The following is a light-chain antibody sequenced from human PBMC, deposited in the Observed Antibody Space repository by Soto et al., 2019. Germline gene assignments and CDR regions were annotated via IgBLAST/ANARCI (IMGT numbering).Light chain of an antibody. V-gene: IGKV3-15*01. J-gene: IGKJ2*01. CDR2: GSS. Sequence: EIVMTQSPATLSVSPGGRVTLSCRASQSVSINLAWYQQKPGQSPRLLVYGSSTRATGLPARFSGRGSGTESTLTISSLQFEDFAVYYCQQYDKWPHTFGQGTKVDIK. CDR1: QSVSIN. CDR3: QQYDKWPHT.